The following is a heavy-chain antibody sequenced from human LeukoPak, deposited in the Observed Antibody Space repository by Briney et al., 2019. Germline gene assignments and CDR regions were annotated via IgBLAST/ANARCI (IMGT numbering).Heavy chain of an antibody. CDR2: ISDDGRNK. CDR3: AKRPSDYGDYVTYFDY. D-gene: IGHD4-17*01. J-gene: IGHJ4*02. V-gene: IGHV3-30*18. Sequence: GGSLRLSCAASGFSFISYGMHWVRLAPGKGLEWVGVISDDGRNKKYADSAKGRFTISRDNSKDTLYLQMNSLRDEDTAVYYCAKRPSDYGDYVTYFDYWGQGTLVTVSS. CDR1: GFSFISYG.